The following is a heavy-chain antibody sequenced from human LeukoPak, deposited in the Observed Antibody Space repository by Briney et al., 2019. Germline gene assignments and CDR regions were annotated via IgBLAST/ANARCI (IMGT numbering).Heavy chain of an antibody. Sequence: ASVKVSCKASGYTFTSYAMNWVRQAPGQGLEWMGWINTNTGNPTYAQGFTGRFVFSLDTSVSTAYLQISSLKAEDTAVYYCAREVSRGWPYYYYYMDVWGKGTTVTVSS. CDR1: GYTFTSYA. V-gene: IGHV7-4-1*02. CDR2: INTNTGNP. D-gene: IGHD6-19*01. CDR3: AREVSRGWPYYYYYMDV. J-gene: IGHJ6*03.